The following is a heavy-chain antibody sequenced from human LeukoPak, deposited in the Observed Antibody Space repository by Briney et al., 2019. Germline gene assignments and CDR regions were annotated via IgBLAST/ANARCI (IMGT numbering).Heavy chain of an antibody. CDR2: IKQDGSEK. V-gene: IGHV3-7*01. CDR3: ARYCGGDCYGMDV. CDR1: EFTFSSYW. Sequence: GWSLRLSCTASEFTFSSYWMSWVRQAPGKGLEWVANIKQDGSEKDYVDSVKGRFTISRDNAKNSLYLQMNSLRAEDTAVYYCARYCGGDCYGMDVWGQGTTVTVSS. J-gene: IGHJ6*02. D-gene: IGHD2-21*01.